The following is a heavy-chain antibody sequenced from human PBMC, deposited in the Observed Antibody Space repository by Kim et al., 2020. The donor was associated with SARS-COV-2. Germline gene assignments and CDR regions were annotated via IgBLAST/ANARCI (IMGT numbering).Heavy chain of an antibody. D-gene: IGHD3-22*01. CDR3: ARVQSSGYWYFDL. Sequence: ADSVKGRFTIPRDNSKNPLYLQMHSLRAEETAVYYCARVQSSGYWYFDLWGRGTLVTVSS. V-gene: IGHV3-53*01. J-gene: IGHJ2*01.